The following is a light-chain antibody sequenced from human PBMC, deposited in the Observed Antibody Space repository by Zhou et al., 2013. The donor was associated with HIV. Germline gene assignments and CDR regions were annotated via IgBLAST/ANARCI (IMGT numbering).Light chain of an antibody. J-gene: IGKJ2*01. CDR2: LGS. V-gene: IGKV2-28*01. CDR1: QSLLHANGYIY. CDR3: MQALQTPYT. Sequence: DIVMTQSPLSLPVSPGEPASISCRSSQSLLHANGYIYLDWYLQKPGQSPQLLIYLGSNRASGVPDRFSGSVSGTDFTLKISRVEAEDVGVYYCMQALQTPYTFGQGTKLEIK.